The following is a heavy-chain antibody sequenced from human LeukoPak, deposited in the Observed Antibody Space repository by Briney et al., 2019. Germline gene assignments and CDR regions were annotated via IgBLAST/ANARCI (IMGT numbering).Heavy chain of an antibody. Sequence: PGGSLRLSCAASGFTFSRSAMHWVGQAPGKGLEWVSTVNDRGTGTYYADSVKGRFTISRDNSKTTLSLQMISLRAEDTALYYCAKGLKTAVGPYMGYHYYMDVWGKGTTVTVSS. CDR1: GFTFSRSA. D-gene: IGHD5-18*01. V-gene: IGHV3-23*01. J-gene: IGHJ6*03. CDR2: VNDRGTGT. CDR3: AKGLKTAVGPYMGYHYYMDV.